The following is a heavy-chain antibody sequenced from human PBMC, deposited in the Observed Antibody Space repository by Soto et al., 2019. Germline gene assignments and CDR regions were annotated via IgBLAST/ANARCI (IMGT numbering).Heavy chain of an antibody. CDR3: GGRPYSFPRLAGVYYHGMEV. D-gene: IGHD1-26*01. J-gene: IGHJ6*01. CDR2: IRSKAYGGTT. Sequence: HPGVSPKLSYTASGYTFRDYAMSWFRQAPGKRREWVGFIRSKAYGGTTEYAASVKGRFTISRDDSKSIAYLQMNSLKTEDTAVYYCGGRPYSFPRLAGVYYHGMEVWGQ. CDR1: GYTFRDYA. V-gene: IGHV3-49*03.